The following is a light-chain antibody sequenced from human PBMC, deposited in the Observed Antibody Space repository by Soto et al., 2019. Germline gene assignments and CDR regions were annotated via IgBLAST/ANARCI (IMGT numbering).Light chain of an antibody. CDR1: QGISSY. CDR3: QHAVT. CDR2: AAS. Sequence: IQLTQSPSSLSASAGDRVTITCRASQGISSYLAWYQQKPGKAPKLLIYAASTLQSGVPSRFSGSGSGTEFTLTISSLQPDDFATYYCQHAVTFGQGTKVDIK. V-gene: IGKV1-9*01. J-gene: IGKJ1*01.